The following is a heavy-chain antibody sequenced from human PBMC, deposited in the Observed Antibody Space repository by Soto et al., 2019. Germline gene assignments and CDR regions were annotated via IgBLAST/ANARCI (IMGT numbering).Heavy chain of an antibody. Sequence: QVQLVQSGAEVKKPGSSMKVSCRASGGTFRSYSISWVRQAPGQGLEWMGRIIPILGVASYAQKFQGRVTITADNSTSTASLELNSLRSEDTAVYYCARGEVATILASNWFDPWGQGTLVSVSS. CDR2: IIPILGVA. V-gene: IGHV1-69*02. CDR1: GGTFRSYS. D-gene: IGHD5-12*01. J-gene: IGHJ5*02. CDR3: ARGEVATILASNWFDP.